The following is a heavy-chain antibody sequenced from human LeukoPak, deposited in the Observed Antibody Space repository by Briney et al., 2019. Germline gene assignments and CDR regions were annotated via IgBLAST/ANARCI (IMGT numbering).Heavy chain of an antibody. CDR3: ARSPGPMPASTIYYFDY. CDR2: ISGSGGSP. CDR1: GFTFSSHA. Sequence: GGSLRLSCAGSGFTFSSHAMSWVHQTPGKGLEWISLISGSGGSPYYTDSVLGRFTISRDNSKNTLYLQMNNLRAEDTAVYYCARSPGPMPASTIYYFDYWGQGALVTVSA. D-gene: IGHD5-24*01. V-gene: IGHV3-23*01. J-gene: IGHJ4*02.